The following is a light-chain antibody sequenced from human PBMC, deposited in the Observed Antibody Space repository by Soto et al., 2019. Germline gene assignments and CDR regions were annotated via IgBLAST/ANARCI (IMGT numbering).Light chain of an antibody. CDR1: QSLLHSNGYNY. CDR3: MQSLQTPLT. Sequence: DIVMTQSPLSLPVTPGEPASISCRSSQSLLHSNGYNYLDWYLQKPGQSPQLLIYLGSNRASGVPDRFSGSGSGTDFTLKISRVEAEDVGVYYCMQSLQTPLTFDGGTKVEIK. CDR2: LGS. J-gene: IGKJ4*01. V-gene: IGKV2-28*01.